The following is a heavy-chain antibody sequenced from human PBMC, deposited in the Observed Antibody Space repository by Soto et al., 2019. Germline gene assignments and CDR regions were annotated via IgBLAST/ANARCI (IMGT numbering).Heavy chain of an antibody. V-gene: IGHV3-9*01. CDR3: AKSWDDSCGYYYYDY. CDR1: GFTFDDYA. Sequence: SLWLSCAATGFTFDDYAMRWVRQARGIRQARGSGINWNTGTIYYADSVKGRFTISTDKAKNPLYLQMNSLRAEDTALYYCAKSWDDSCGYYYYDYWGQGTLVTVSS. D-gene: IGHD3-22*01. J-gene: IGHJ4*02. CDR2: INWNTGTI.